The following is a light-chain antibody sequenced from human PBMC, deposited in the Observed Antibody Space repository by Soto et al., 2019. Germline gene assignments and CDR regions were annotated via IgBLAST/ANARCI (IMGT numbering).Light chain of an antibody. Sequence: EIVLTQSPGSLSLFPGERAPLSCRASQTVGRNYLAWFQQKTGQAPRLLIYDANTRTTRIPYTFAGSGSGTDFTLTISRLEPEDFAVYYCQQYVNSPITFGQGTRLEIK. CDR1: QTVGRNY. J-gene: IGKJ5*01. CDR3: QQYVNSPIT. V-gene: IGKV3-20*01. CDR2: DAN.